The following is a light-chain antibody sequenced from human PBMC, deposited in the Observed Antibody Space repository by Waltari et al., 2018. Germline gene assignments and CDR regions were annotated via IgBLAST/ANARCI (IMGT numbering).Light chain of an antibody. J-gene: IGLJ2*01. Sequence: QSALTQPRSVSGSPGQSVTASCTGTSSDVGGYDFVSWYQQYPGKAPKLIIYDVHKRPPGVPDRFSGSKSGNTASLTISGLLNDDEVDYYCCSYAGADTSVLFGGGTTLTVL. CDR2: DVH. CDR3: CSYAGADTSVL. CDR1: SSDVGGYDF. V-gene: IGLV2-11*01.